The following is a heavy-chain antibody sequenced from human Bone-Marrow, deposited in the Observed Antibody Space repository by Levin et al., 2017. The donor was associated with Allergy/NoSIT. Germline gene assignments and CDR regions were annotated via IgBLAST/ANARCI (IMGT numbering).Heavy chain of an antibody. CDR1: GFNFRAYV. Sequence: GGSLRLSCAASGFNFRAYVMDWVRQVPGKGLQWVSAISSDGSRKYYAESVKGRFNVSRDNAKNTVFLQMNSLTSEDTAIYYCARGEAVAGTRAFDYWGQGTLVAVSS. CDR3: ARGEAVAGTRAFDY. D-gene: IGHD6-19*01. V-gene: IGHV3-30*03. J-gene: IGHJ4*02. CDR2: ISSDGSRK.